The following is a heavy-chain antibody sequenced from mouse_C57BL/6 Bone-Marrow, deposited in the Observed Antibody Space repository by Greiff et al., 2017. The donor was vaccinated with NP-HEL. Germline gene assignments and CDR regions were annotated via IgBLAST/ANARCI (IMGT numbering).Heavy chain of an antibody. Sequence: VHVKQSGAELVRPGASVKLSCTASGFNIKDDYMHWVKQRPEQGLEWIGWIDPENGDTEYASKFQGKATITADTSSNTAYLQLSSLTSEDTAVYYCTLDSAGYDYWGQGTTLTVSS. CDR2: IDPENGDT. CDR1: GFNIKDDY. D-gene: IGHD3-2*02. CDR3: TLDSAGYDY. V-gene: IGHV14-4*01. J-gene: IGHJ2*01.